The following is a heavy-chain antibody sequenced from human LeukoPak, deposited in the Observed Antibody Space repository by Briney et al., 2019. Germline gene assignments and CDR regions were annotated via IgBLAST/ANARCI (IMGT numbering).Heavy chain of an antibody. V-gene: IGHV3-74*01. D-gene: IGHD3-10*01. CDR3: ARGSLGDGSLLIDY. Sequence: GGSLRLSCAASGFSFSSYWMHWVRQAPGKGLVWVSRLNTDGSSTNYADSVKGRFTISRDNAKNTVYVQMNSLRAEDTAVYYCARGSLGDGSLLIDYWGQGTLVTVSS. J-gene: IGHJ4*02. CDR2: LNTDGSST. CDR1: GFSFSSYW.